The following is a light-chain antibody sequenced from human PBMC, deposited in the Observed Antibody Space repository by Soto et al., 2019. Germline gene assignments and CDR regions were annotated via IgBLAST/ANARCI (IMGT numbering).Light chain of an antibody. Sequence: DIPMTQSPSTLPASVGDRVTITCRASQSVSSWLAWYQQQPGKAPKLLIYDAFSLRSGVPSRFSGSGSGTDFTLSITSLQPDDFATYYCQQYSSYSRTFGQGTKVEIK. CDR1: QSVSSW. V-gene: IGKV1-5*01. CDR3: QQYSSYSRT. J-gene: IGKJ1*01. CDR2: DAF.